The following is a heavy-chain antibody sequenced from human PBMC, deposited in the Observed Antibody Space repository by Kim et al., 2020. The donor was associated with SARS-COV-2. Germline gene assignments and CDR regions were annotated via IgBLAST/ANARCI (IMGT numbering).Heavy chain of an antibody. CDR2: IKGDGGGE. D-gene: IGHD3-3*01. Sequence: GGSLRLSCAASGFSFRTSWMSWVRQAPGKGLEWVANIKGDGGGEYYVDSVKGRFSISRDNAKKSMYLQMNSLRAEDTAVYYCVRDDDTWRQWGHGSLVTV. CDR1: GFSFRTSW. CDR3: VRDDDTWRQ. V-gene: IGHV3-7*03. J-gene: IGHJ4*03.